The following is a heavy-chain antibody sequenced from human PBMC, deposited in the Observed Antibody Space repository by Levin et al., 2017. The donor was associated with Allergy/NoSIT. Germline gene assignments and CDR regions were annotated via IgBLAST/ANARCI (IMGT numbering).Heavy chain of an antibody. V-gene: IGHV3-66*01. D-gene: IGHD6-6*01. CDR2: IHIGGTT. CDR3: ATEYTSSPPYFDY. CDR1: GFTVTNNY. Sequence: SGGSLRLSCAASGFTVTNNYMTWVRQAPGKGLEWVSAIHIGGTTFYANSVKGRFSVSRDNSNNTLYLQMNSLRAEDTAVYYCATEYTSSPPYFDYWGQGTLVTVSS. J-gene: IGHJ4*02.